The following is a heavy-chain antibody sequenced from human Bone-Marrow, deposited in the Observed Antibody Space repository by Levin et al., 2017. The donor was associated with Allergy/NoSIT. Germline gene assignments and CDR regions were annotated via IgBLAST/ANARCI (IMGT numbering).Heavy chain of an antibody. CDR3: ARGIAAAEDIGWAFDI. J-gene: IGHJ3*02. D-gene: IGHD6-13*01. Sequence: SETLSLTCSVSGGSISSNYWSWIRQPPGKGLEWIGYISYSGSTNYNPSLKSRVAISVDTSRNQFSLKLSSVTAADTAVYYCARGIAAAEDIGWAFDIWGQGTMVTVSS. CDR2: ISYSGST. V-gene: IGHV4-59*01. CDR1: GGSISSNY.